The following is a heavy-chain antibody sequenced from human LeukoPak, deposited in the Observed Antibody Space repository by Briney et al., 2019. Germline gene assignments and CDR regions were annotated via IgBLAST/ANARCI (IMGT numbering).Heavy chain of an antibody. J-gene: IGHJ4*02. CDR2: IFASGST. CDR1: GASINSDY. Sequence: SGTLSLTCTVTGASINSDYWTWVRQVAGKGLEWIGRIFASGSTNYNPYLRSRITMSVDTSKNQFSLDLSSVTAADTGVYYCVRGWAPRGEKSSFASWGQGTLVTVSS. D-gene: IGHD3-10*01. CDR3: VRGWAPRGEKSSFAS. V-gene: IGHV4-4*07.